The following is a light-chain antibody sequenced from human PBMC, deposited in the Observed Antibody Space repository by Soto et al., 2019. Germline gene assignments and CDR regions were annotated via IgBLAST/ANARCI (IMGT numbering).Light chain of an antibody. Sequence: QSVLTQPPSVSAAPGQRVTIFCTGSTSNIGADYHVHWYRQLPGTAPRLLIYGNTNRPSGVPGRFSGSKSGTSASLAITGLQTADEADYFCKSYAGSNTYVFGSGTKVTVL. CDR1: TSNIGADYH. CDR2: GNT. J-gene: IGLJ1*01. V-gene: IGLV1-40*01. CDR3: KSYAGSNTYV.